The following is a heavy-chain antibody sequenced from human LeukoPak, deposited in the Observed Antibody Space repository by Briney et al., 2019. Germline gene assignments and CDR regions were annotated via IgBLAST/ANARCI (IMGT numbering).Heavy chain of an antibody. J-gene: IGHJ4*02. Sequence: SETLSLTCTDPGDSISSYYWSWIRQPAGKGLEWIGRIYTGGSTNYNPSLKSRVTMSVDTSKNQFSLKLSSVTAADTAVYYCARDVAGATWMYFDYWGQGTLVTVSS. CDR2: IYTGGST. CDR3: ARDVAGATWMYFDY. V-gene: IGHV4-4*07. D-gene: IGHD1-26*01. CDR1: GDSISSYY.